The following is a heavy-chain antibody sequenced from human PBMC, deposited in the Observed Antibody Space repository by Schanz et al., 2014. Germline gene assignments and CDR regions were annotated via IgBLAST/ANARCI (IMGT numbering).Heavy chain of an antibody. Sequence: VHLLESGGGLVQPGGSLRLSCEASGFTFSNYGMNWVRQAPGKGLEWVGFISFDGRNTGYAHSVKGRFTISRDNSKNTLDLQMNSLRAEDTAIYYCAKDLAAVGVFDYWGQGSLVTVSP. V-gene: IGHV3-30*18. D-gene: IGHD6-13*01. CDR1: GFTFSNYG. CDR3: AKDLAAVGVFDY. J-gene: IGHJ4*02. CDR2: ISFDGRNT.